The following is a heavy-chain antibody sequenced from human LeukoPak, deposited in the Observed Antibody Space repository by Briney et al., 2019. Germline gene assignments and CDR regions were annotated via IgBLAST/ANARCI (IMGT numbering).Heavy chain of an antibody. Sequence: GGSLRLSCAASGFTFSSYSMNWVRQAPGKGLEWVSYISSSSSTIYYADSVKGRFTISRDNAKNSLYLQMNSLRAEDTAVYYCARPVDTAMGDYWGQGTLVTVPS. CDR1: GFTFSSYS. CDR2: ISSSSSTI. CDR3: ARPVDTAMGDY. V-gene: IGHV3-48*01. J-gene: IGHJ4*02. D-gene: IGHD5-18*01.